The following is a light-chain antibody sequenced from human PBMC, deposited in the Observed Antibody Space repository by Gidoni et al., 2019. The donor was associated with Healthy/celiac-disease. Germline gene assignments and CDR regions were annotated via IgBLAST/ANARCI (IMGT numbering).Light chain of an antibody. CDR3: QQYNSYSPWT. V-gene: IGKV1-5*01. Sequence: DIQMTQSPSTLSASVGDRVTITCRASHSISSCLAWYQQKPGKAPKLLIYDASSLESGVPSRFSGSGSGTEFTLPISSLQPDDFATYYCQQYNSYSPWTFGQGTKVE. CDR1: HSISSC. CDR2: DAS. J-gene: IGKJ1*01.